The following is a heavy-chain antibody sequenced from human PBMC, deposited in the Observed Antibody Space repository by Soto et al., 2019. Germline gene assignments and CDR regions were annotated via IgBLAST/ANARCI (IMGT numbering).Heavy chain of an antibody. D-gene: IGHD3-3*01. CDR1: GFTFSSYA. CDR3: AKAGIRFLEWSPYFDY. V-gene: IGHV3-23*01. J-gene: IGHJ4*02. Sequence: GGSLRLSCAASGFTFSSYAMSWVRQAPGKGLEWVSAISGSGGSTYYADSVKGRFTISRDNSKNTLYLQINSLRAEDTAVYYCAKAGIRFLEWSPYFDYWGQGTLVTVSS. CDR2: ISGSGGST.